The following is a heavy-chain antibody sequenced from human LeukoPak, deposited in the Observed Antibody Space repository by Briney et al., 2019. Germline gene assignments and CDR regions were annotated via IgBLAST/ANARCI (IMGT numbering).Heavy chain of an antibody. D-gene: IGHD4-17*01. CDR1: GGSFSGYY. Sequence: SESLSLTCAVYGGSFSGYYWSWIRQPPGKGLEWIGEINHSGSTNYNPSLKSRVTMSVDTSKNQFSLKLSSVTAADTAVYYCARSRRRGLLGTTVTTMRWFDPWGQGTLVTVSS. V-gene: IGHV4-34*01. J-gene: IGHJ5*02. CDR3: ARSRRRGLLGTTVTTMRWFDP. CDR2: INHSGST.